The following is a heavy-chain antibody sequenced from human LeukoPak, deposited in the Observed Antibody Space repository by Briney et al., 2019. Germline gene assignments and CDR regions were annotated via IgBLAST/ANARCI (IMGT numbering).Heavy chain of an antibody. J-gene: IGHJ5*02. CDR1: GFTFSSYS. D-gene: IGHD3-22*01. Sequence: PGGSLRLSCAASGFTFSSYSMNWVRQAPGKGLEWVSSISSSSSYIYYADSVKGRFTISRDNAKNSLYLQMNSLRAEDTAVYYCARDYYYDSSGYPNWFDPWGQGTLVTVSS. CDR3: ARDYYYDSSGYPNWFDP. CDR2: ISSSSSYI. V-gene: IGHV3-21*01.